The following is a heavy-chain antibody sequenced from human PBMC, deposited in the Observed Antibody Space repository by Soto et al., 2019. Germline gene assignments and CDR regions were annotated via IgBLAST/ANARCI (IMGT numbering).Heavy chain of an antibody. CDR2: FGTDENYT. CDR3: ARGKELGVVRYGMDV. D-gene: IGHD3-3*01. V-gene: IGHV3-74*01. Sequence: PGGSLRLSCGASGFSLRGYWMHWVRQAPGKGLVWISRFGTDENYTDYADSVKGRFTISRDNAKNTLYLQMNNLRAEDTAVYYCARGKELGVVRYGMDVWRQGTTVTVSS. CDR1: GFSLRGYW. J-gene: IGHJ6*02.